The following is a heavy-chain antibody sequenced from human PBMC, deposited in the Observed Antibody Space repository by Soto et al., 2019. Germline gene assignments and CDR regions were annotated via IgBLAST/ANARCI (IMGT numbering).Heavy chain of an antibody. J-gene: IGHJ4*02. CDR1: GGSVNGYY. V-gene: IGHV4-34*10. D-gene: IGHD2-15*01. Sequence: SETLSLTCAVYGGSVNGYYWNWIRQPPGKGLEWIGEINHTGGTHYNPSLKSRVTMSVDTSKNQFSLRLSSVTAADTAVYYCARVRNCSGGSCYPIDYWGQGTLVTVSS. CDR2: INHTGGT. CDR3: ARVRNCSGGSCYPIDY.